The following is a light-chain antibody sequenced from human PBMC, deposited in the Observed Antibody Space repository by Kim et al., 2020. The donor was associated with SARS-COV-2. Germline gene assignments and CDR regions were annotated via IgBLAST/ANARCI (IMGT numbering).Light chain of an antibody. CDR3: QSYDNSLSGYV. V-gene: IGLV1-40*01. CDR2: DNI. J-gene: IGLJ1*01. CDR1: SSNNGAGFD. Sequence: GVTNACTGRSSNNGAGFDVHWYQQLPGTAPKLLIYDNINRPSGVPDRFSGSKSGTSASLAITGLQAQDEADYYCQSYDNSLSGYVFGTGTKGTVL.